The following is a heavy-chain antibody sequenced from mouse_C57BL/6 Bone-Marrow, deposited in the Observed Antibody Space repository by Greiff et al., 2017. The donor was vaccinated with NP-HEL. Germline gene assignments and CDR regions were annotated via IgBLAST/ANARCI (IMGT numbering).Heavy chain of an antibody. CDR3: TRRYYGYDEYFEV. CDR1: GYTFTDYE. CDR2: IDPETGGT. J-gene: IGHJ1*03. Sequence: QVQLQQSGAELVRPGASVTLSCKASGYTFTDYEMHWVKQTPVHGLEWIGAIDPETGGTAYNQKFKGKAILTADKSSSTAYMELRSLTSEDSAVYYCTRRYYGYDEYFEVWGTGTTVTVSS. V-gene: IGHV1-15*01. D-gene: IGHD2-2*01.